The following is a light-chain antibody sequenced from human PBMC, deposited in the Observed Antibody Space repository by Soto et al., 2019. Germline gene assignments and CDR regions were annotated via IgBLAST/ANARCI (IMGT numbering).Light chain of an antibody. CDR1: QSISSW. J-gene: IGKJ1*01. CDR3: QQYNSYSWT. Sequence: DFQMTQSPSTLSASVGDRDTITCRASQSISSWLAWYQQKPGKAPKLLIYDASSLESGVPSRFSGSGSGTEFTLTISSLQSDDFATYYCQQYNSYSWTFGQGTKVDIK. CDR2: DAS. V-gene: IGKV1-5*01.